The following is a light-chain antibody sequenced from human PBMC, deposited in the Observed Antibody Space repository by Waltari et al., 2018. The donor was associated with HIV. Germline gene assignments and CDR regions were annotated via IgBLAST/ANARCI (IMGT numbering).Light chain of an antibody. Sequence: DIQLTQSPSFLSASVGDRVTITCRASQGISSYLACYQQKPGKAPTLLIYSASTLQSVVPSRFSGRASGTEFTLTISSLQPEDFATYYCQQLNSYPVPFTFGPGTKVDIK. J-gene: IGKJ3*01. CDR2: SAS. CDR3: QQLNSYPVPFT. V-gene: IGKV1-9*01. CDR1: QGISSY.